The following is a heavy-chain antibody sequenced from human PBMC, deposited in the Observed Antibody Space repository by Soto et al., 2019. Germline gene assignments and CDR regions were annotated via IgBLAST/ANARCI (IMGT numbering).Heavy chain of an antibody. CDR3: AKDKDVVGATGAFHI. Sequence: GGSLRLSCAASGFTFDDYAMHWVRQAPGKGLEWVSGVSWNSGSIGYADSVKGRFTISRDNAKNSLYLQMNSLRAEDTALYYCAKDKDVVGATGAFHIWGPGTMVTVSS. CDR2: VSWNSGSI. J-gene: IGHJ3*02. CDR1: GFTFDDYA. D-gene: IGHD1-26*01. V-gene: IGHV3-9*01.